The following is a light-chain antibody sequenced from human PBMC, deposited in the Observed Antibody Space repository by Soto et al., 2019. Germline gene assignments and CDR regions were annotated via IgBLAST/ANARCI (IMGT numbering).Light chain of an antibody. CDR1: QSISRW. CDR2: DAS. Sequence: IHIACSPSTLSSSLVDRVTITCRASQSISRWLAWYQQKPGTAPKLLIYDASSLESGVPSRFSGSESGTDFTLTISSLQPEDFATYYCQQSYTTPLTFGQGTKVDIK. V-gene: IGKV1-5*01. J-gene: IGKJ1*01. CDR3: QQSYTTPLT.